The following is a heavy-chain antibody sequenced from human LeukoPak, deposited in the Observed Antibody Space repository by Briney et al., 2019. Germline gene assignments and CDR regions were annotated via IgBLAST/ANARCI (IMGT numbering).Heavy chain of an antibody. Sequence: ASVKVSCKASGYTFTGYYMHWVRQAPGQGLEWMGWMNPNSGNTGYAQKFQGRVTMTRNTSISTAYMELSSLRSEDTAVYYCARGRRYCSGGSCRNNWSDPWGQGTLVTVSS. CDR3: ARGRRYCSGGSCRNNWSDP. CDR2: MNPNSGNT. D-gene: IGHD2-15*01. V-gene: IGHV1-8*02. CDR1: GYTFTGYY. J-gene: IGHJ5*02.